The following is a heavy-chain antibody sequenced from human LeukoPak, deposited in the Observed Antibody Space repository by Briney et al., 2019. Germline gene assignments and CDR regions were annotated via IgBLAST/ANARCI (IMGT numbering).Heavy chain of an antibody. CDR3: AREVNTMVRGVIGGYFDY. V-gene: IGHV1-2*02. Sequence: GASVKVSCKASGYTFTGYYMRWVRQAPGQGLEWMGWINPNSGGTNYAQKFQGRVTMTRDTSISTAYMELSRLRSDDTAVYYCAREVNTMVRGVIGGYFDYWGQGTLVTVSS. J-gene: IGHJ4*02. CDR2: INPNSGGT. CDR1: GYTFTGYY. D-gene: IGHD3-10*01.